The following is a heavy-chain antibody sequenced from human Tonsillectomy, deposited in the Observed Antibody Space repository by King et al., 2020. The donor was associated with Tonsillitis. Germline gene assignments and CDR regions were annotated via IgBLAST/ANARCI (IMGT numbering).Heavy chain of an antibody. V-gene: IGHV1-69*04. CDR1: GGTFSSYA. D-gene: IGHD3-22*01. J-gene: IGHJ5*02. CDR2: IIPILGIA. CDR3: ARGGGYDSSGYQGWFDP. Sequence: QLVQSGAEVKKPGSSVKVSCKASGGTFSSYAISWVRQAPGQGLEWMGRIIPILGIANYAQKFQGRVTITADKSTSTAYMELSSLRSEDTAVYYCARGGGYDSSGYQGWFDPWGQGTLVTVSS.